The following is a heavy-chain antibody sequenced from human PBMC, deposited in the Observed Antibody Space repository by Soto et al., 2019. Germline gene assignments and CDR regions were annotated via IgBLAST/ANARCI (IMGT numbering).Heavy chain of an antibody. J-gene: IGHJ5*02. D-gene: IGHD3-3*01. CDR2: IIPIFGTA. V-gene: IGHV1-69*12. Sequence: QVQLVQSGAEVKQPGSSVKVSCKASGGTFSSYAISWVRQAPGQGLEWMGGIIPIFGTANYAQKFQGRVTITADESTSTAYMELSSLRSEDTAVYYCARDRLITIFGVVSGRFDPWGQGTLVTVSS. CDR3: ARDRLITIFGVVSGRFDP. CDR1: GGTFSSYA.